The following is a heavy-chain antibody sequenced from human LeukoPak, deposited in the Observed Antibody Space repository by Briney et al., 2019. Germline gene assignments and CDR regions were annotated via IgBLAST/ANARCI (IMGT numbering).Heavy chain of an antibody. CDR3: ARDSLYSDGYDRSTWFNY. Sequence: GASVKDSCKATGYTFTTYAMHWVRQAPGQRLAWMGWINAGNGNTKYSQRFLGRVAITRDTSASTAYMELSSLRSEDTAVYYCARDSLYSDGYDRSTWFNYWGQGTLVTVSS. CDR2: INAGNGNT. D-gene: IGHD5-18*01. CDR1: GYTFTTYA. J-gene: IGHJ4*02. V-gene: IGHV1-3*01.